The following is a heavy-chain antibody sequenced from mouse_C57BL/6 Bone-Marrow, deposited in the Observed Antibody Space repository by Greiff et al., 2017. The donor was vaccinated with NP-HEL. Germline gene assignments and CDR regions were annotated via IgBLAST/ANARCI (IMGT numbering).Heavy chain of an antibody. CDR1: GYSITSGYY. J-gene: IGHJ2*01. V-gene: IGHV3-6*01. CDR3: ARKGGWLLLFDY. CDR2: ISYDGSN. D-gene: IGHD2-3*01. Sequence: VQLQQSGPGLVKPSQSLSLTCSVTGYSITSGYYWNWIRQFPGNKLEWMGYISYDGSNNYNPSLKNRISITRDTSKNQFFLKLNSVTTEDTATYYCARKGGWLLLFDYWGQGTTLTVSS.